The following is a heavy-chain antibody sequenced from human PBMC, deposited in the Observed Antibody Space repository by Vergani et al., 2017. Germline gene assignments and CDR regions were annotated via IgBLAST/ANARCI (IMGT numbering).Heavy chain of an antibody. Sequence: QVQLVQPGAEVKKPGASVKVPCKASGYTFTSYYMHWVRQAPGQGLEWMGWINPNSGGTNYAQKFQGRVTMTRETSISTAYMKLSRLRSDDTAVYYCLRTITGTTEWFDPWGQGTLVTVSS. CDR2: INPNSGGT. V-gene: IGHV1-2*02. D-gene: IGHD1-7*01. CDR3: LRTITGTTEWFDP. CDR1: GYTFTSYY. J-gene: IGHJ5*02.